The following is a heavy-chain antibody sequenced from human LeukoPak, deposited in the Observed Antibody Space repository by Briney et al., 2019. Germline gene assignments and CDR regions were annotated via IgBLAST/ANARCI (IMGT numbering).Heavy chain of an antibody. D-gene: IGHD3-10*01. CDR2: ISSSSSYI. J-gene: IGHJ4*02. CDR1: GFTFSSYS. V-gene: IGHV3-21*01. CDR3: ARDSLMVRGVHNY. Sequence: GGPLRLSCAASGFTFSSYSMNWVRQAPGKGLEWVSSISSSSSYIYYADSVKGRFTISRDNAKNSLYLQMNSLRAEDTAVYYCARDSLMVRGVHNYWGQGTLVTVSS.